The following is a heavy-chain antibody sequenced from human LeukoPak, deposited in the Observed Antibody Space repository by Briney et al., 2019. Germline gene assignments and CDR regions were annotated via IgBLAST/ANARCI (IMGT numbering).Heavy chain of an antibody. CDR3: ARVPRYYYGMDV. Sequence: SETLSLTCTVSGGSISSGDYYWSWIRQPPGKGLEWIGFIYYSGSTYYNPSLKSRVTISVDTSKNQFSLRLSSVTAADTAVYYCARVPRYYYGMDVWGQGTTVTVSS. CDR2: IYYSGST. V-gene: IGHV4-30-4*01. J-gene: IGHJ6*02. CDR1: GGSISSGDYY.